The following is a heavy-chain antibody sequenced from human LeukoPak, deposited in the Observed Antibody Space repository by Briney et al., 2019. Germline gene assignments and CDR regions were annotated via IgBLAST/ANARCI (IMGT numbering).Heavy chain of an antibody. J-gene: IGHJ4*02. D-gene: IGHD6-19*01. CDR2: ISGSGGST. CDR1: EFTFSNYA. CDR3: ENPRSGCSPLNH. Sequence: GGSLRLSCAASEFTFSNYAMSWVRQAPGKGLEWVSAISGSGGSTYYADSVKGRFTISRDNSKNTLYLQMNSLRADDTAVYYCENPRSGCSPLNHWGQGTLVTVSS. V-gene: IGHV3-23*01.